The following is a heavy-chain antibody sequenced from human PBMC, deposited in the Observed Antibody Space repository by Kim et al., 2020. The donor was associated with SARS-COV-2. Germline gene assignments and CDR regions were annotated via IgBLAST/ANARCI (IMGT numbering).Heavy chain of an antibody. Sequence: ASVKVSCKASGYTFTGYYMHWVRQAPGQGLDWMGRINPNSGGTNYAQKFQGRVTMTRDTSISTAYMELSRLRSDDTAVYYCARRDEYCSGGSCYVRREDYWGQGTLVTVSS. V-gene: IGHV1-2*06. CDR3: ARRDEYCSGGSCYVRREDY. D-gene: IGHD2-15*01. CDR1: GYTFTGYY. CDR2: INPNSGGT. J-gene: IGHJ4*02.